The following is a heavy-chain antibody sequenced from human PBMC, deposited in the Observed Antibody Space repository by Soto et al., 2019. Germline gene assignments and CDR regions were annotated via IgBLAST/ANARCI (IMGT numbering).Heavy chain of an antibody. CDR2: VNNDGTDT. D-gene: IGHD6-13*01. CDR1: GFTFSNYW. CDR3: ARGGLQHALDV. Sequence: PGGSLRLSCAAPGFTFSNYWMYWVRQAPGKGLVWVSRVNNDGTDTTHADSVKGRFTISRDNAENTLYLQMNSLRAEDTAVYYCARGGLQHALDVWGQGSTVTVSS. V-gene: IGHV3-74*03. J-gene: IGHJ6*02.